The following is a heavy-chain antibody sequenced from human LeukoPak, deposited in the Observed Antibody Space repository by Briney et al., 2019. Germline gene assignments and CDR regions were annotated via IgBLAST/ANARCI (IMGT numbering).Heavy chain of an antibody. J-gene: IGHJ4*02. CDR1: GFTFSSYW. CDR3: AGGQWRGTFDY. V-gene: IGHV3-7*01. CDR2: IKQDGSEK. Sequence: GGSLRLSCAASGFTFSSYWMRWVRQAPGKGLEWVANIKQDGSEKYYVDSVKGRFTISRDNAKNSLYLQMNSLRAEDTAVYYCAGGQWRGTFDYWGQGTLVTVSS. D-gene: IGHD6-19*01.